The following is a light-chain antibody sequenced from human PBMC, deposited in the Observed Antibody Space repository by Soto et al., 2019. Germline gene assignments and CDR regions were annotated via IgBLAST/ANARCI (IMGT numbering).Light chain of an antibody. Sequence: QSALTQPASVSGSPGQSITISCTGTSSDVGGYNYVSWYQQHPGKAPKLMIYEVSNRPSGVSNRFSGSKSGNTASLTISGLQAEGLADYYCSSYTSSSTRVFGGGTQLTVL. V-gene: IGLV2-14*01. CDR2: EVS. J-gene: IGLJ3*02. CDR1: SSDVGGYNY. CDR3: SSYTSSSTRV.